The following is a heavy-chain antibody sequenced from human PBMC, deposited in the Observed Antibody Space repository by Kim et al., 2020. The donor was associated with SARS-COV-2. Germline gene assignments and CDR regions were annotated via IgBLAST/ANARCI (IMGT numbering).Heavy chain of an antibody. V-gene: IGHV4-4*02. J-gene: IGHJ4*02. CDR2: IYHSGST. CDR1: GGSISSSNW. CDR3: ARCGAGGYSYGVYYFDY. D-gene: IGHD5-18*01. Sequence: SETLSLTCAVSGGSISSSNWWSWVRQPPGKGLEWIGEIYHSGSTNYNPSLKSRVTISVDKSKNQFSLKLSSVTAADTAVYYCARCGAGGYSYGVYYFDYWGQGTLVTVSS.